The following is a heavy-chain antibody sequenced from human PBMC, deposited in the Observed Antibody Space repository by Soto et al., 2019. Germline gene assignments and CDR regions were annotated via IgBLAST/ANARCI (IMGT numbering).Heavy chain of an antibody. CDR3: ARRAYNYANMDV. CDR2: INPSGGST. V-gene: IGHV1-46*01. J-gene: IGHJ6*02. CDR1: GYTFTTYY. Sequence: QVQLVQSGAEVKKPGASVKVSCETSGYTFTTYYMHWVRRAPGQGLEWMGMINPSGGSTSYAQKFQGRVTMTRDTSTRTIYMELSSLRRDDTAIYYCARRAYNYANMDVSGQGTTVTVSS. D-gene: IGHD5-18*01.